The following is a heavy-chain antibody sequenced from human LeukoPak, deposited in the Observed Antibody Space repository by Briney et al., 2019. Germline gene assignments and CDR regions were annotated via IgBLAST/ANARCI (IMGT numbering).Heavy chain of an antibody. V-gene: IGHV3-33*01. J-gene: IGHJ4*02. CDR2: IWYDVSNK. CDR1: GFILSRYG. D-gene: IGHD2-2*02. CDR3: ARVLQYCSTTNCYIDY. Sequence: GRSLRLSCAASGFILSRYGMHWVRQAPGKGLEWVAVIWYDVSNKYYADSVKGGFTISRDNSKNTLYLQMDRLRVEDTAVYYCARVLQYCSTTNCYIDYWGQGTLVTVFS.